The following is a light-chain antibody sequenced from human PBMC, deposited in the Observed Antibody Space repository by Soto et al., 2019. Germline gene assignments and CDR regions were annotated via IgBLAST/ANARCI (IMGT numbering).Light chain of an antibody. CDR1: SSNIGAGYE. CDR3: QSYDSSLSGYV. CDR2: ENN. Sequence: QSVLTQPPSVSEAPGQRVTIACTGSSSNIGAGYEAHWYQQGPGTAPKLLIYENNNRPSGVPDRFSGSKSGTSASLAITGLQDEDESECYCQSYDSSLSGYVFVTGTTLTVL. V-gene: IGLV1-40*01. J-gene: IGLJ1*01.